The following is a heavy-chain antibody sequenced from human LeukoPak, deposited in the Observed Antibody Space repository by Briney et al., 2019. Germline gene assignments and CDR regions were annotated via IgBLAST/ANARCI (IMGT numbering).Heavy chain of an antibody. CDR2: INPNSGGT. CDR1: GYTFTGYY. Sequence: GASVKVSCKASGYTFTGYYMHWVRQAPGQGLEWMGWINPNSGGTNYAQKFQGRVTMTRDTSISTAYMELSRLRSDDTAVYYCASDPQGGYGDLFDYWGRGTLVTVSS. D-gene: IGHD4-17*01. CDR3: ASDPQGGYGDLFDY. V-gene: IGHV1-2*02. J-gene: IGHJ4*02.